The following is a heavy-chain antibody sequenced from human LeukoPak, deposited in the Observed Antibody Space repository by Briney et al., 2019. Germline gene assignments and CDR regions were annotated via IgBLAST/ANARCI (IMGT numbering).Heavy chain of an antibody. CDR3: VRSTTRYYYDSSGYFDY. D-gene: IGHD3-22*01. CDR1: GYTFTSYG. CDR2: ISAYNGNT. J-gene: IGHJ4*02. V-gene: IGHV1-18*01. Sequence: ASVTVSCKASGYTFTSYGISWVRQPPGQGLEWMGWISAYNGNTNYAQKLQGRVTMTTDTSTSTAYTELRSLRSDDTAVYYCVRSTTRYYYDSSGYFDYWGQGTLVTVSS.